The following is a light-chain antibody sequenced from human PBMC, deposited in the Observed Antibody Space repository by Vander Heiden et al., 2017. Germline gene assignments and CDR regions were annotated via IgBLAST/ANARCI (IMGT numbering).Light chain of an antibody. CDR1: QSISSW. CDR2: KAS. V-gene: IGKV1-5*03. Sequence: IQMTKSPSTLSAAVGDRVTITCRASQSISSWLAWYQQKPGKAPKLLNYKASSLESGVPSRCSGSGSGTEFTLTISSLQPDDFATYYCQQYNSYSYTFGQGTKLEIK. CDR3: QQYNSYSYT. J-gene: IGKJ2*01.